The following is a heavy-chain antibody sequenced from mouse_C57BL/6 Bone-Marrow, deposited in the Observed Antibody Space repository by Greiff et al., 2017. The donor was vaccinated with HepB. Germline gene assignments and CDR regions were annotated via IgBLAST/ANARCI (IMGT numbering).Heavy chain of an antibody. CDR1: GYTFTDYN. Sequence: VQLQQSGPELVKPGASVKMSCKASGYTFTDYNMHWVKQSHGKSLEWIGYINPNNGGTSYNQKFKGKATLTVNKSSSTAYMELRSLTSEDSAVYYCAYGNYPAWFAYWGQGTLVTVSA. CDR2: INPNNGGT. J-gene: IGHJ3*01. V-gene: IGHV1-22*01. D-gene: IGHD2-1*01. CDR3: AYGNYPAWFAY.